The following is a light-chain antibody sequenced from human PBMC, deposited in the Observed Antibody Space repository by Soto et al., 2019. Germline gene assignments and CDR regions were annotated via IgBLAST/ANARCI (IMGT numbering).Light chain of an antibody. CDR3: QQRSNWPLT. CDR2: DAS. V-gene: IGKV3-11*01. CDR1: QSISSY. J-gene: IGKJ3*01. Sequence: EIVLTQSPATLSLSPGERATLSCRASQSISSYLAWYPQKPGQAPRLLIYDASNRATGIPARFSGSGSGTDFTLTISILEPEDCAVYYCQQRSNWPLTFGPGTKVDIK.